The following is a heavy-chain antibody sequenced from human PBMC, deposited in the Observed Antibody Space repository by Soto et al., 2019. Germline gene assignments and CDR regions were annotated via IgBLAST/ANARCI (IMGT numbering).Heavy chain of an antibody. D-gene: IGHD3-16*02. CDR3: ARRVRAISSFYYYYYYMDV. CDR1: GGSISSYY. CDR2: IYYSGST. V-gene: IGHV4-59*08. J-gene: IGHJ6*03. Sequence: SETLSLTCTVSGGSISSYYWSWIRQPPGKGLEWIGYIYYSGSTNYNPSLKSRVTISVDTSKNQFSLKLSSVTAADTAVYYCARRVRAISSFYYYYYYMDVWGKGTTVTV.